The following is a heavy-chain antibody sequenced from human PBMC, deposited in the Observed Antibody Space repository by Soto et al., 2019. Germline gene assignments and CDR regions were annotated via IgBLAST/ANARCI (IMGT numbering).Heavy chain of an antibody. CDR3: ARVLTYYYDSSGYIDY. Sequence: PSETLSLTCAVSGGSISSGGYSWSWIRQPPGKGLEWIGYIYHSGSTYYNPSLKSRVTISVDRSKNQFSLKLTSVTAADSALYYCARVLTYYYDSSGYIDYWGQGTLVTVSS. CDR2: IYHSGST. V-gene: IGHV4-30-2*01. J-gene: IGHJ4*02. CDR1: GGSISSGGYS. D-gene: IGHD3-22*01.